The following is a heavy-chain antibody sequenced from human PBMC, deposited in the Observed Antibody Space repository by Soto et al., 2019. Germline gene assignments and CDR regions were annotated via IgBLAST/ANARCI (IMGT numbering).Heavy chain of an antibody. CDR2: IIPLFGTT. V-gene: IGHV1-69*01. CDR1: GDTFKNCV. J-gene: IGHJ6*02. D-gene: IGHD3-10*01. Sequence: QVQVVQSGVEVRRPGSSVKVSCKASGDTFKNCVISWVRQAPGQGLEWMGGIIPLFGTTDFAQRFQGRLTITTDESTTTAYMELSRLRSEDTATYYGAAELGFGKLSVVWGQGTTVIFSS. CDR3: AAELGFGKLSVV.